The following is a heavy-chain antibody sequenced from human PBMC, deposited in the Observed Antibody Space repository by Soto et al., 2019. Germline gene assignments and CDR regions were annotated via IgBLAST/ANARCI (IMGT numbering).Heavy chain of an antibody. J-gene: IGHJ5*02. CDR1: GYTFTSYG. V-gene: IGHV1-18*01. CDR2: ISAYNGNT. D-gene: IGHD2-2*01. CDR3: ARSGPSWHFSKTYNWFYP. Sequence: ASVKVSCKASGYTFTSYGMSWVRQAPGQGLEWMGWISAYNGNTNYAQKLQGRVTMATDTSTSTAYMELRSLRSDDTAVYYCARSGPSWHFSKTYNWFYPGGQGTLVPVSS.